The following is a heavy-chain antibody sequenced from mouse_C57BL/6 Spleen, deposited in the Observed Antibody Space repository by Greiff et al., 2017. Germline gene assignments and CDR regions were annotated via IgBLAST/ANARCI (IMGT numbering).Heavy chain of an antibody. CDR3: ARGSNYEYAMDY. D-gene: IGHD2-5*01. CDR2: IYPGDGDT. CDR1: GYAFSSSW. V-gene: IGHV1-82*01. Sequence: VNVVESGPELVKPGASVKISCKASGYAFSSSWMNWVKQRPGKGLEWIGRIYPGDGDTNYNGKFKGKATLTADKSSSTAYMQLSSLTSEDSAVYFCARGSNYEYAMDYWGQGTSVTVSS. J-gene: IGHJ4*01.